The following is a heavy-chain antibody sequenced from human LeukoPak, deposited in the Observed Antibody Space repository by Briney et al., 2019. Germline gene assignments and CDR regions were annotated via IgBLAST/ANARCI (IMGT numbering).Heavy chain of an antibody. Sequence: PGGSLRLSCAASGFTFSSYWMHWVCQAPGKGLVWVSRINSDGSSTSYADSVKGRFTISRDNAKNTLYLQMNSLRAEDTAVYYCARGDFWSGYEFDYWGQGTLVTVSS. J-gene: IGHJ4*02. V-gene: IGHV3-74*01. CDR2: INSDGSST. D-gene: IGHD3-3*01. CDR1: GFTFSSYW. CDR3: ARGDFWSGYEFDY.